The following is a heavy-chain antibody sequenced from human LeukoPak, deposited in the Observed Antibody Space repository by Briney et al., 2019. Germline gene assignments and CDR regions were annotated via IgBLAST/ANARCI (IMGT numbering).Heavy chain of an antibody. J-gene: IGHJ4*02. D-gene: IGHD3-9*01. V-gene: IGHV3-23*01. Sequence: GGSLRLSCAASGFTLSDYYMSWVRQAPGKGLEWVSAISGSGGSSYYADSVKGRFTISRDISKNTLYLQMNSLRADDTAVYYCAKAATNYNILTGYYHFDYWGQGTLVTVS. CDR3: AKAATNYNILTGYYHFDY. CDR1: GFTLSDYY. CDR2: ISGSGGSS.